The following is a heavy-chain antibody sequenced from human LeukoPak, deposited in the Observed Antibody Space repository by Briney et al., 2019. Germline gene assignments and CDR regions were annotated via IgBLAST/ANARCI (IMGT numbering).Heavy chain of an antibody. D-gene: IGHD3-16*01. Sequence: SETLSLTCTVSGASISSYYWSWIRQSPGKGLEWIGELYYSGNTNYNPSLKSRVTLSVDTSNNHFSLRLRSVTTADTAFFFCSRYEYPLYYLDYWGQGTLVTVSS. CDR1: GASISSYY. CDR2: LYYSGNT. J-gene: IGHJ4*02. V-gene: IGHV4-59*01. CDR3: SRYEYPLYYLDY.